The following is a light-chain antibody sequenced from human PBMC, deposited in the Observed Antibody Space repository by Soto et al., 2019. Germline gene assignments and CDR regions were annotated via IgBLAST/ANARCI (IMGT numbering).Light chain of an antibody. Sequence: QSALTQPPSASGSPGQSVTISCTGTSSDVGGYNYVSWYQQHPGKAPKLMIYEVSKRPSGVPDRFSGSKSGSTASLTVSGLQAEDEADYYCSSYAGSNWWVFGTGTKLTVL. J-gene: IGLJ1*01. V-gene: IGLV2-8*01. CDR1: SSDVGGYNY. CDR2: EVS. CDR3: SSYAGSNWWV.